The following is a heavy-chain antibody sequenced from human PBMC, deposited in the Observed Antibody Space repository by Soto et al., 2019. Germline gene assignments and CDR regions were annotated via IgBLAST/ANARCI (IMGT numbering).Heavy chain of an antibody. Sequence: HGESLKISCKGSGYSFTSYWISWVRQMPGKGLEWMGRIDPSDSYTNYSPSFQGHVTISADKSISTAYLQWSSLKASDTAMYYCARHLSIAVAFDAFDIWGQGTMVTVSS. CDR3: ARHLSIAVAFDAFDI. V-gene: IGHV5-10-1*01. CDR1: GYSFTSYW. D-gene: IGHD6-19*01. J-gene: IGHJ3*02. CDR2: IDPSDSYT.